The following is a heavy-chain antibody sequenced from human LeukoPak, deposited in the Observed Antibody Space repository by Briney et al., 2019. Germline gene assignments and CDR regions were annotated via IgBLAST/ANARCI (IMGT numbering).Heavy chain of an antibody. J-gene: IGHJ4*02. CDR1: GFTFSSYA. CDR3: ASTPILPASSGWYLPFDY. Sequence: GGSLRLSCAASGFTFSSYAMHWVRQAPGRGLEWVAIISYDGSNKYYADSVKGRFTISRDNSKNTLYLQMNSLRAEDTAVYYCASTPILPASSGWYLPFDYWGQGTLVTVSS. CDR2: ISYDGSNK. V-gene: IGHV3-30-3*01. D-gene: IGHD6-19*01.